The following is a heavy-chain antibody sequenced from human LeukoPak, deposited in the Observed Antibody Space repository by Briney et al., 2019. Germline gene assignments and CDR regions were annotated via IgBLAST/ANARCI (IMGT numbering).Heavy chain of an antibody. Sequence: ASVKVSCKASGYTFTSYAMHWVRQAPGQRLEWMGWINAGNGNTKYSQKFQGRVTITRDTSASTAYMELSSLRSEDTAVYYCAREGGSGWVPEYYFDYWGQGTLVTVSS. V-gene: IGHV1-3*01. J-gene: IGHJ4*02. CDR2: INAGNGNT. CDR1: GYTFTSYA. D-gene: IGHD6-25*01. CDR3: AREGGSGWVPEYYFDY.